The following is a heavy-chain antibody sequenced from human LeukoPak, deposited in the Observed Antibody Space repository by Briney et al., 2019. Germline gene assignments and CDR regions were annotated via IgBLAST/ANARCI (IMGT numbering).Heavy chain of an antibody. D-gene: IGHD5-12*01. CDR3: AKGGVATIAPDY. J-gene: IGHJ4*02. V-gene: IGHV3-9*01. CDR1: GFTFDDYA. Sequence: GGSPRLSCAASGFTFDDYAMHWVRQAPGKGLEWVSGISWNSGSIGYADSVKGRFTISRDNAKNSLYLQMNSLRAEDTALYYCAKGGVATIAPDYWGQGTLVTVSS. CDR2: ISWNSGSI.